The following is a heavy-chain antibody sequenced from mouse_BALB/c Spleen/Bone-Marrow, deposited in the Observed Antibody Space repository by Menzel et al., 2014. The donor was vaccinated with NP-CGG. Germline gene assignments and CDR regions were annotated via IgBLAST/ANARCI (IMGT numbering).Heavy chain of an antibody. CDR2: IYPGAGET. CDR3: ASVYDYWRGYAMDY. CDR1: GYAFSNYG. V-gene: IGHV1-80*01. Sequence: QVKLQQPGAELVRPGSSVKISCKASGYAFSNYGMNWVKQRPGQGLEWIGQIYPGAGETNYNGEFEGRVTLTADKSSSTAYRQVSSLSSEDSTVYFCASVYDYWRGYAMDYWGQGTSVTVSS. D-gene: IGHD2-4*01. J-gene: IGHJ4*01.